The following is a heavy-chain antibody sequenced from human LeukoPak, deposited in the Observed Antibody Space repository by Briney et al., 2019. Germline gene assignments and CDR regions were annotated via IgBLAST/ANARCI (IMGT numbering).Heavy chain of an antibody. CDR3: ARGFHSSWYRFVYYYYYMDV. CDR2: INSSSSYI. V-gene: IGHV3-21*01. D-gene: IGHD6-13*01. CDR1: GFTFSSYS. Sequence: GGSLRLSCAASGFTFSSYSMNWVRQAPGKGLEWVSSINSSSSYIYYSDSEKGRFTISRDNANNSLYLQMNSLRAEDTAVYYCARGFHSSWYRFVYYYYYMDVWGKGTTVTISS. J-gene: IGHJ6*03.